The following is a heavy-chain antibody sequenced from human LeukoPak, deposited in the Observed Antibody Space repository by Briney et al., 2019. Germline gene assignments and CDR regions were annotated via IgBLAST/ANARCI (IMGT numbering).Heavy chain of an antibody. J-gene: IGHJ6*03. CDR3: ARVGVGIVATIGPCYYYYYMDV. Sequence: GGSLRLSCAASGFTFSSYSMNWVRQAPGKGLEWVSYISSSSSTIYYADSVKGRFTISRDSAKNSLYLQMNSLRAEDTAVYYCARVGVGIVATIGPCYYYYYMDVWGKGTTVTVSS. CDR2: ISSSSSTI. D-gene: IGHD5-12*01. CDR1: GFTFSSYS. V-gene: IGHV3-48*01.